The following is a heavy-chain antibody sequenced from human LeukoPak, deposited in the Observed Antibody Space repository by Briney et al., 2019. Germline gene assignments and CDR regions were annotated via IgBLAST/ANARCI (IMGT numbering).Heavy chain of an antibody. D-gene: IGHD6-19*01. CDR3: ARLAVAGSDAFDI. CDR2: ISSSSSYI. V-gene: IGHV3-21*01. Sequence: GGSLRLSCAASGLTFSSYSMNWVRQAPGKGLEWVSSISSSSSYIYYADSVKGRFTISRDNAKNSLYLQMNSLRAEDTAVYYCARLAVAGSDAFDIWGQGTMVTVSS. J-gene: IGHJ3*02. CDR1: GLTFSSYS.